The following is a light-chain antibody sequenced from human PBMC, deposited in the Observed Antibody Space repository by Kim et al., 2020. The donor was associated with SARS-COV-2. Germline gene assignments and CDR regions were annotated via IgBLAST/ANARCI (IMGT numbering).Light chain of an antibody. Sequence: GKTVNISCTRSSGSIDDNYVPWYQQRPGGVPTTVIYEDDQRPSGVSDRFSGSIDNSSNSASLTISGLRTEDEADYYCQSYNRDNVLFGGGTKVTVL. CDR3: QSYNRDNVL. V-gene: IGLV6-57*03. CDR2: EDD. J-gene: IGLJ2*01. CDR1: SGSIDDNY.